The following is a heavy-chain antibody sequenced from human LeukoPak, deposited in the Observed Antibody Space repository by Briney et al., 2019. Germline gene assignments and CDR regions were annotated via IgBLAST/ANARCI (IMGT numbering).Heavy chain of an antibody. J-gene: IGHJ4*02. CDR2: INPDNGAT. CDR1: GYIFTNFY. Sequence: ASVKVSCKASGYIFTNFYLHWMRQAPGHGLEWIGWINPDNGATNSAQKFQGRVTTTRDTSINSVYMELSNLRSDDTAVYYCAGLITQWLAYFDYWGQGTLVTVSS. CDR3: AGLITQWLAYFDY. V-gene: IGHV1-2*02. D-gene: IGHD6-19*01.